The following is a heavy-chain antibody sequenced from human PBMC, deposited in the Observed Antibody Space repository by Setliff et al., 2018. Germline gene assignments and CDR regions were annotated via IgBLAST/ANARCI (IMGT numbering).Heavy chain of an antibody. J-gene: IGHJ4*02. CDR2: LSGDGNA. CDR1: GFTVSSSD. D-gene: IGHD6-6*01. CDR3: AKGAEALGDY. Sequence: AGGSLRLSCATSGFTVSSSDMSWVRQAPGKGLEWISVLSGDGNAYYADSVKGRFTIPRDNSKNTVYLQMNSLRADDTAVYYCAKGAEALGDYWGQGTLVTVSS. V-gene: IGHV3-53*01.